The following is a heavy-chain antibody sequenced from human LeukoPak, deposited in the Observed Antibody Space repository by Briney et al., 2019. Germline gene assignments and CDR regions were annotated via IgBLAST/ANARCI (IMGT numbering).Heavy chain of an antibody. J-gene: IGHJ5*02. D-gene: IGHD2-2*01. CDR3: AREYCSTSSCYLKRWFDP. V-gene: IGHV1-2*02. CDR1: AYTFTAYQ. CDR2: VNPDSGGT. Sequence: GASVKVSCKASAYTFTAYQIHWVRQAPGQGLEWMGWVNPDSGGTNYSQTFQDRVTMTRDTSISTAHMELSRLRSDDTAVYYCAREYCSTSSCYLKRWFDPWGQGTLVTVSS.